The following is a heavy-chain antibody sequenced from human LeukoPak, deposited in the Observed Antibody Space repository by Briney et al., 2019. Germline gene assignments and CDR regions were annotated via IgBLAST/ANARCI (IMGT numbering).Heavy chain of an antibody. Sequence: GGSLRLSCAASGFTFSSYGMHWVRQAPGKGLEWVAFIRYDGSNKYYADSVKGRFTISRDNSKNTLYLQMNSLRAEDTAVYYCAKEGGIVVVPAASHFDYWGQGTLVTVSS. CDR3: AKEGGIVVVPAASHFDY. J-gene: IGHJ4*02. CDR1: GFTFSSYG. V-gene: IGHV3-30*02. CDR2: IRYDGSNK. D-gene: IGHD2-2*01.